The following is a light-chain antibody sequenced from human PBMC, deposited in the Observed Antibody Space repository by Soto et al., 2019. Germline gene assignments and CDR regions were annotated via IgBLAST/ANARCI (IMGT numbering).Light chain of an antibody. CDR3: QQLHSTSSYT. Sequence: DIQMTQSPSSLSASVGDRVTITCRASQNIRNYLNWYQQRPGKTPNLLVYAASKLRSGVPSRFSGSCSGTDFTLTISSLQPEDFATYYCQQLHSTSSYTFGQGTRVDIK. J-gene: IGKJ2*01. V-gene: IGKV1-39*01. CDR2: AAS. CDR1: QNIRNY.